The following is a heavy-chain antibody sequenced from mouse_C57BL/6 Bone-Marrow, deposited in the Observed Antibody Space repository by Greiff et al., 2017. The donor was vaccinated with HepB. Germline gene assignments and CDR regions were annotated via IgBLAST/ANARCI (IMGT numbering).Heavy chain of an antibody. D-gene: IGHD2-12*01. V-gene: IGHV2-5*01. CDR1: GFSLTSYG. Sequence: QVQLKESGPGLVQPSQSLSITCTVSGFSLTSYGVHWVRQSPGKGLEWLGVIWRGGSTDYNAAFMSRLSITQDNSKSQVFFKMNSLQADDTAIYYCAKNSYYSYWYFDVWGTGTTVTVSS. CDR3: AKNSYYSYWYFDV. J-gene: IGHJ1*03. CDR2: IWRGGST.